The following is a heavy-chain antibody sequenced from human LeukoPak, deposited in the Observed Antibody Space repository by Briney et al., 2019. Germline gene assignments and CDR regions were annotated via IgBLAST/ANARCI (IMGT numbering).Heavy chain of an antibody. Sequence: SETLSLTCTVSGGSISRGGYNWSWIRQHQGKGLKGIGYIYYSGSTYYNPSLKSRVTISVDTSKNQFSLKLSSVTAADTAVYYCARGATYIYYMDVWGKGTTVTVSS. CDR3: ARGATYIYYMDV. D-gene: IGHD5-12*01. V-gene: IGHV4-31*03. CDR2: IYYSGST. CDR1: GGSISRGGYN. J-gene: IGHJ6*03.